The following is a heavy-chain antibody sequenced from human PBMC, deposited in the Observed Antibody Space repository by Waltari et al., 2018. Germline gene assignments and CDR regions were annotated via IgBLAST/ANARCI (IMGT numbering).Heavy chain of an antibody. CDR3: VRDLNWGFDS. D-gene: IGHD7-27*01. V-gene: IGHV3-48*03. CDR2: ISSTFEI. Sequence: EVRLVESGGGLLHPWGTLRLPLEASGFTFSPHHLNWIRQAPGKGLEWLSYISSTFEIHYADSVKGRLTVSRDNARNSVFLEMSSLRADDTAVYYCVRDLNWGFDSWGQGTLVTVSS. J-gene: IGHJ4*02. CDR1: GFTFSPHH.